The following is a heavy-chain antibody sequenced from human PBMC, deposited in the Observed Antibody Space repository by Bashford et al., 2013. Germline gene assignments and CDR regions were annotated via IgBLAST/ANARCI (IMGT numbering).Heavy chain of an antibody. CDR2: ISGSGAST. CDR3: AKGSRGYTNYYFDY. CDR1: GFSFSGYA. Sequence: SGGSLRLSCAASGFSFSGYAMAWVRQAPGKGLEWVAGISGSGASTYYIDSVRGRFTISKHNSENTLYLQMNSLRAEDTAIYYCAKGSRGYTNYYFDYWGQGALVTVSS. D-gene: IGHD4-11*01. J-gene: IGHJ4*02. V-gene: IGHV3-23*01.